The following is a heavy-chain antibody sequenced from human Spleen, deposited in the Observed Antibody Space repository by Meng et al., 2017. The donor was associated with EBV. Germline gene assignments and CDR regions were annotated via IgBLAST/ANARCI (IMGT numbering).Heavy chain of an antibody. D-gene: IGHD3-10*01. Sequence: GQLLESGGGLVQPGGSRRLSCAASGIIFSNYAMSWVRQAPGTGLEWVSAISSSSSYIYYADSVKGRFTISRDNAKNSLSLQMNNLRADDTAVYYCALWFREHFDYWGQGTLVTVSS. CDR2: ISSSSSYI. CDR1: GIIFSNYA. J-gene: IGHJ4*02. V-gene: IGHV3-21*04. CDR3: ALWFREHFDY.